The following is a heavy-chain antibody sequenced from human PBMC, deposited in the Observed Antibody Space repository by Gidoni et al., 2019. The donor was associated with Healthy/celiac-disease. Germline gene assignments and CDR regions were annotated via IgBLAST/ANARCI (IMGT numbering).Heavy chain of an antibody. D-gene: IGHD6-19*01. CDR3: ARDRFYSSGWYEGWTGFDP. V-gene: IGHV4-4*07. CDR2: IYTSGST. Sequence: QVQLQESGPGLVKPSETLSLTCTVSGGSISSYYWSWIRQPAGKGLEWIGRIYTSGSTNYNPSLKSRVTMSVETSKNQFSLKLSSVTAADTAVYYCARDRFYSSGWYEGWTGFDPWGQGTLVTVSS. J-gene: IGHJ5*02. CDR1: GGSISSYY.